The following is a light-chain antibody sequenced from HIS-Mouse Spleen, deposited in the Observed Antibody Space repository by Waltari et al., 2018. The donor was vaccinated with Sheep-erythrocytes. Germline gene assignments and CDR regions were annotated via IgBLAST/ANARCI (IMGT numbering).Light chain of an antibody. V-gene: IGLV2-8*01. J-gene: IGLJ3*02. CDR1: SSAVGGYNY. CDR2: EVS. Sequence: QSALTQPPSASGSPGQSVPISCTGTSSAVGGYNYVPWYQQHPGKAPKLMIYEVSKRPSGVPDRFSGSKSGNTASLTVSGLQAEDEADYYCSSYAGSNNWVFGGGTKLTVL. CDR3: SSYAGSNNWV.